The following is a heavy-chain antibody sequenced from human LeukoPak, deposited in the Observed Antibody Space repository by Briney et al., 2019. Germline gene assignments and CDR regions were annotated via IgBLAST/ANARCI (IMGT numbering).Heavy chain of an antibody. CDR2: IKHSGST. V-gene: IGHV4-34*01. CDR1: GGSFSGYY. CDR3: ARGPTYYYDSSGYYLPAFRYFDY. D-gene: IGHD3-22*01. Sequence: PSETLSLTCAVYGGSFSGYYWSWIRQPPGKGLEWIGEIKHSGSTNYNPSLKSRVTISVDTSKNQFSLKLSSVTAADTAVYYCARGPTYYYDSSGYYLPAFRYFDYWGQGTLVTVSS. J-gene: IGHJ4*02.